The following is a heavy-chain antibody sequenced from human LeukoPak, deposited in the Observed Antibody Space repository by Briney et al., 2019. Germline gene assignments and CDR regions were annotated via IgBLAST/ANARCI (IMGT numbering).Heavy chain of an antibody. Sequence: GGSLRLSCAASGFTLSSYAMTWVRQAPGKGLEWVSVLTGRSGSADYAVSVRGRFTISRDNSKNTLYLQMSSLRAEDTAVYYCARGRYSSRSGGYYFDIWGQGTLVTVSS. J-gene: IGHJ4*02. V-gene: IGHV3-23*01. CDR2: LTGRSGSA. CDR3: ARGRYSSRSGGYYFDI. D-gene: IGHD2-2*01. CDR1: GFTLSSYA.